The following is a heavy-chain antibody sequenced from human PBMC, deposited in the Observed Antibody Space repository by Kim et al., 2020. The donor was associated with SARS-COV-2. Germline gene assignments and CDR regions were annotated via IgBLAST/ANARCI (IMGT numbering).Heavy chain of an antibody. CDR1: GYSFTSYW. D-gene: IGHD3-22*01. CDR2: IDPSDSYT. CDR3: ARHGISYYYDSSGYSNDY. V-gene: IGHV5-10-1*01. Sequence: GESLKISCKGSGYSFTSYWISWVRQMPGKGLEWMWRIDPSDSYTNYSPSFQGHVTISADKSISTAYLQWSSLKASDTAMYYCARHGISYYYDSSGYSNDYWGQGTLVTVSS. J-gene: IGHJ4*02.